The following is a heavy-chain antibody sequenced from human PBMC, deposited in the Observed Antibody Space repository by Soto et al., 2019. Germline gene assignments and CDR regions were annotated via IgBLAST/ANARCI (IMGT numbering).Heavy chain of an antibody. CDR2: INHSGST. D-gene: IGHD5-12*01. Sequence: PSETLSLTCAVYGGSFSGYYWSWIRQPPGKGLEWIGEINHSGSTNYNPSLKSRVTISVDTSKNQFSLKLSSVTAADTAVYYCARAFRQIGDGYRNWGQGTLVTVSS. CDR1: GGSFSGYY. J-gene: IGHJ4*02. CDR3: ARAFRQIGDGYRN. V-gene: IGHV4-34*01.